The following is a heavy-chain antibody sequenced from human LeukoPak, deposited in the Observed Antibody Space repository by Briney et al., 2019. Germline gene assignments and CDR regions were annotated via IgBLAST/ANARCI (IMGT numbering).Heavy chain of an antibody. Sequence: SETLSLTCTVSGGSISSYYWSWIRQPPGKGLEWIGYIYYSGSTNYNPSLKSRVTISVDTSKNQFSLKLSSVTAADTAVYYCARGGTYLNRVYYFDYWGQGTLVTVSS. D-gene: IGHD3-16*01. CDR1: GGSISSYY. J-gene: IGHJ4*02. CDR2: IYYSGST. CDR3: ARGGTYLNRVYYFDY. V-gene: IGHV4-59*01.